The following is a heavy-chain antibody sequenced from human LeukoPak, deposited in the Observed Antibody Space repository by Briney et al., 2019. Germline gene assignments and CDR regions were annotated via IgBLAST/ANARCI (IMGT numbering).Heavy chain of an antibody. V-gene: IGHV3-7*03. CDR3: ARGGYDILTGESDFDY. Sequence: GGSLRLSCAASGFTFSTYWMSWVRQAPGKGLEWVANIKEDGSEKFYVDSVKSRFTISRDNAKNSLYLQMNSLRAEDTAVYYCARGGYDILTGESDFDYWGQGTLVTVSS. J-gene: IGHJ4*02. CDR1: GFTFSTYW. CDR2: IKEDGSEK. D-gene: IGHD3-9*01.